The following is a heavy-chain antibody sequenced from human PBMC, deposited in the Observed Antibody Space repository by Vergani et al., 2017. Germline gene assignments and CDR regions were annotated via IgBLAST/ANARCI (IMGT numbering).Heavy chain of an antibody. D-gene: IGHD3-3*01. Sequence: QVQLVESGGGVVQPGRSLRLSCAASGFTFSSYGMHWVRQAPGKGLAWVAVISYDGSNKYYEDSVKGRVTISRDNSKNTLYLQMNSLRAEDTAVYYCAKAFTIFGVVPSTPMDVWSQGTTVTVSS. V-gene: IGHV3-30*18. CDR2: ISYDGSNK. J-gene: IGHJ6*02. CDR3: AKAFTIFGVVPSTPMDV. CDR1: GFTFSSYG.